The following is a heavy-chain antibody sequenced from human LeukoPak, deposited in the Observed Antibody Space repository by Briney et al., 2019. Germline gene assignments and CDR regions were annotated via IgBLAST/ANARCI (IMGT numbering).Heavy chain of an antibody. V-gene: IGHV1-18*01. CDR3: ARGTYYYDSSGHSFYDY. CDR1: GYTFTSYG. D-gene: IGHD3-22*01. Sequence: ASVKVSCKASGYTFTSYGISWVRQAPGQGLEWMGWISAYNGNTNYAQKFQGRVTITADESTSTAYMELSSLRSEDTAVYYCARGTYYYDSSGHSFYDYWGQGTLVTVSS. CDR2: ISAYNGNT. J-gene: IGHJ4*02.